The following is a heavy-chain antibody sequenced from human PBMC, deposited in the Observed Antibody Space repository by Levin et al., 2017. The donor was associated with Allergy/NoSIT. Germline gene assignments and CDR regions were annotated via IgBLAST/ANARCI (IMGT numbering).Heavy chain of an antibody. J-gene: IGHJ3*02. CDR2: IYSGGST. CDR1: GFTVSSNY. V-gene: IGHV3-53*01. CDR3: ARGILNGIAATDDAFDI. Sequence: GGSLRLSCAASGFTVSSNYMSWVRQAPGKGLEWVSVIYSGGSTYYADSVKGRFTISRDNSKNTLYLQMNSLRAEDTAVYYCARGILNGIAATDDAFDIWGQGTMVTVSS. D-gene: IGHD6-13*01.